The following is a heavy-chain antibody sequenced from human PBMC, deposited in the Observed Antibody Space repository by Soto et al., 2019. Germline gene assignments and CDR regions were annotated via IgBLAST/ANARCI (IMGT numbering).Heavy chain of an antibody. Sequence: SSETLSLTCTVSGGSISSYYWSWIRQPPGKGLEWIGYIYYSGSTNYNPSLKSRVTISVDTSKNQFSLKLSSVTAADTAVYYCARDAHHDYGDYHFDYWGQGTLVTVSS. CDR2: IYYSGST. CDR1: GGSISSYY. J-gene: IGHJ4*02. D-gene: IGHD4-17*01. V-gene: IGHV4-59*01. CDR3: ARDAHHDYGDYHFDY.